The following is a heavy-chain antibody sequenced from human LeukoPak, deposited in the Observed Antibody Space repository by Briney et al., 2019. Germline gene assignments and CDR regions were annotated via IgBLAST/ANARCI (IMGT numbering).Heavy chain of an antibody. CDR1: GFTFSSSA. V-gene: IGHV3-30*18. CDR2: ISFDGGQT. J-gene: IGHJ4*02. CDR3: AKGNSASSYSTCDF. Sequence: PGGSLRLSCAASGFTFSSSAMHWVRQAPGKGLEWVTVISFDGGQTFYAGSVKGRFTISRDSSKNTVYLQMDSLRPEDTAVYYCAKGNSASSYSTCDFWGQGTLVTVSS. D-gene: IGHD2-21*01.